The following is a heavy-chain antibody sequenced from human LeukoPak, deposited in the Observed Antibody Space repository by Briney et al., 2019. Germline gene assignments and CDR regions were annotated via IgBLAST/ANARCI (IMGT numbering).Heavy chain of an antibody. CDR3: ARSDGSYSRIFDY. CDR1: GGSISSYY. D-gene: IGHD1-26*01. V-gene: IGHV4-59*12. CDR2: IYHSGTT. Sequence: PSETLSLTCTVSGGSISSYYWGWIRQPPGKGLEWIGEIYHSGTTNYNPSLKSRVTISVDKSKNQFSLKLSSVTAADTAVYYCARSDGSYSRIFDYWGQGTLVTVSS. J-gene: IGHJ4*02.